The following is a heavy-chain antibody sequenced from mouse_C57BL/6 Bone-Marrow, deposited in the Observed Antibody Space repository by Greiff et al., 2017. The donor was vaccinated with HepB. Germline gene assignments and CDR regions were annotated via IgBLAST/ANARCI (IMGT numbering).Heavy chain of an antibody. CDR1: GYSFTGYY. V-gene: IGHV1-42*01. D-gene: IGHD1-1*01. Sequence: VQLQQSGPELVKPGASVKISCKASGYSFTGYYMNWVKQSPEKSLEWIGEINPSTGGTTYNQKFKAKATLTVDKSSSTAYMQLNSLTSEDSAVYYCARKGEKITAVVGDYWGQGTTLTVSS. CDR3: ARKGEKITAVVGDY. CDR2: INPSTGGT. J-gene: IGHJ2*01.